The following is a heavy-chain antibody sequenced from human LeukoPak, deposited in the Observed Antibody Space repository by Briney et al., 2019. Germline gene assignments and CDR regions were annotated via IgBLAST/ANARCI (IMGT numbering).Heavy chain of an antibody. CDR2: IYYSGST. Sequence: PSETLSLTCTVSGGSISSGGYYWSWIRQHPGKGLEWIVYIYYSGSTYYNPSLKSRVTISVDTSKNQFSLKRSSVTAADTAVYYCARDSPLYDSSGYLDYWGQGTLVTVSS. CDR1: GGSISSGGYY. J-gene: IGHJ4*02. V-gene: IGHV4-31*03. D-gene: IGHD3-22*01. CDR3: ARDSPLYDSSGYLDY.